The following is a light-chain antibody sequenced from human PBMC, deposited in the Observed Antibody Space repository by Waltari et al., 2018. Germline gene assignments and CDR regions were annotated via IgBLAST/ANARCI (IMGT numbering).Light chain of an antibody. V-gene: IGLV2-14*01. Sequence: QSALTQPASVSGSPGQSITISCTGTSSDVGGYHYVSCYQQHPGKAPKLMIYDVSKRSSGVSNRFSGSKSGNTASLTISGLQAEDEADYYCSSYTSSSTWVVFGGGTKLTVL. CDR2: DVS. J-gene: IGLJ2*01. CDR1: SSDVGGYHY. CDR3: SSYTSSSTWVV.